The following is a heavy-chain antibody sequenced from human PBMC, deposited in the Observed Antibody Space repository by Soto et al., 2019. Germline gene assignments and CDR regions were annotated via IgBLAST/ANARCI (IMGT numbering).Heavy chain of an antibody. D-gene: IGHD3-3*01. CDR2: IDPSGGST. V-gene: IGHV1-46*03. J-gene: IGHJ4*02. Sequence: GASVKVSCKASVYNFTSYYMHWVRQAPGQGLEWMGIIDPSGGSTSYAQKFQGRVSMTRDTSTSTVHMDLNSLRSEDTAVYYCARDLTGGPTYYDFWSGYSPVDYWGLGTLVTVSS. CDR1: VYNFTSYY. CDR3: ARDLTGGPTYYDFWSGYSPVDY.